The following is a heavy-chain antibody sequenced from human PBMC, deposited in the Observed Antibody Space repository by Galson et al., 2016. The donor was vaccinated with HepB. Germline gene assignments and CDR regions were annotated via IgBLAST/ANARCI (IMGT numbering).Heavy chain of an antibody. CDR2: ITGSGDHR. V-gene: IGHV3-23*01. CDR1: GFTFSSYV. J-gene: IGHJ4*02. CDR3: AKSIKTDWNDLDY. D-gene: IGHD1-1*01. Sequence: SLRLSCAASGFTFSSYVMTWVRQAPGKGLEWVSVITGSGDHRFYADSVKGRFTISRDNYQNILYLQMNSLRAEDTAVYYCAKSIKTDWNDLDYWGQGTLGTVSP.